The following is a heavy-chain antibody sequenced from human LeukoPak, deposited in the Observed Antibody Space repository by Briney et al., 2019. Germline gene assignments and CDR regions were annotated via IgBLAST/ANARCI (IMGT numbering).Heavy chain of an antibody. V-gene: IGHV3-23*01. CDR2: VSGSGGTT. D-gene: IGHD3-10*02. CDR3: IKVIMFAFDI. Sequence: SGGSLRLSCAASGFTFTSYSMNWVRQAPGKGLEWVSAVSGSGGTTHYADSVKGRFTISRDNSKNTMYLQMNSLRAEDTAVYFCIKVIMFAFDIWGQGTMVTVSS. J-gene: IGHJ3*02. CDR1: GFTFTSYS.